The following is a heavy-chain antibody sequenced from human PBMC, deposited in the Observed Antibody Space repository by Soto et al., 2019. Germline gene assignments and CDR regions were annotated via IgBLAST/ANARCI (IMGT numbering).Heavy chain of an antibody. V-gene: IGHV3-7*01. CDR2: IKWDGSEK. CDR3: AKDSDDYVWGSYRRDAFDI. D-gene: IGHD3-16*02. CDR1: GFTFGYYC. J-gene: IGHJ3*02. Sequence: GGSLRLSCAASGFTFGYYCMSWVRQAPGKGLEWLATIKWDGSEKKYVDSVEGRFTMSRDNAKNSVYLQMDSLRAEDTAVYYCAKDSDDYVWGSYRRDAFDIWGRGTMVT.